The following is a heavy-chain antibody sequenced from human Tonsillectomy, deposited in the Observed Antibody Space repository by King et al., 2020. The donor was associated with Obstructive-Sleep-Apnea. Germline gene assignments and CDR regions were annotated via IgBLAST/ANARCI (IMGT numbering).Heavy chain of an antibody. CDR2: ISYDGSNK. D-gene: IGHD2-2*01. J-gene: IGHJ4*02. CDR1: GFSVSSYT. CDR3: ARDQDIVVVPAATLGAVGY. V-gene: IGHV3-30*04. Sequence: VQLVESGGGVVQPGRSLRLSCAASGFSVSSYTMHWVRQAPGKGLEWVAVISYDGSNKYYADSVKGRFTISRDNSKNTLYLQMNSLRAEDTAVYYCARDQDIVVVPAATLGAVGYWGQGTLVTVSS.